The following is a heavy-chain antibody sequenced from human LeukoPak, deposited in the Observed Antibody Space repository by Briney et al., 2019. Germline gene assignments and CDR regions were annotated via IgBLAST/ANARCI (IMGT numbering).Heavy chain of an antibody. D-gene: IGHD2-2*01. V-gene: IGHV3-23*01. Sequence: GGSLRLSCAASGFTFSSYAMSWVRQAPGKGLEWVSAISGSGGSTYYADSVKGRFTVSRDNSKNTLYLQMNSLRAEDTAVYYCAKDLDIVVVPAAIGAFDIWGQGTMVTVSS. CDR3: AKDLDIVVVPAAIGAFDI. J-gene: IGHJ3*02. CDR2: ISGSGGST. CDR1: GFTFSSYA.